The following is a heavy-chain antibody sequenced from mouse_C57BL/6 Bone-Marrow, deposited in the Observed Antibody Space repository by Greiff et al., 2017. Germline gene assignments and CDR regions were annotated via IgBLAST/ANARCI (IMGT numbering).Heavy chain of an antibody. D-gene: IGHD4-1*01. CDR2: ISSGSSTI. CDR3: ASWDFAY. J-gene: IGHJ3*01. CDR1: GFTFSDYG. V-gene: IGHV5-17*01. Sequence: EVQLVESGGGLVKPGGSLKLSCAASGFTFSDYGMHWVRQAPEKGLEWVAYISSGSSTIYYADTVKGRFTISRDNAKNTLFLQRTSLRSEDTAMYYCASWDFAYWGQGTLVTVSA.